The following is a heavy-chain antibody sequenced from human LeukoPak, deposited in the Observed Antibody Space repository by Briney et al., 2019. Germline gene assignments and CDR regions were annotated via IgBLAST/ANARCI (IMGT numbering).Heavy chain of an antibody. CDR3: ARGALEWLFTFDY. CDR1: GFTFSSYG. D-gene: IGHD3-3*01. J-gene: IGHJ4*02. V-gene: IGHV3-33*01. CDR2: IWYDGSNK. Sequence: GGSLRLSCAASGFTFSSYGMHWVRQAPGKGLEWVAVIWYDGSNKYYADSVKGRFTISRDNSKNTLYLQMNSLRAEDTAVYYCARGALEWLFTFDYWGQRTLVTVSS.